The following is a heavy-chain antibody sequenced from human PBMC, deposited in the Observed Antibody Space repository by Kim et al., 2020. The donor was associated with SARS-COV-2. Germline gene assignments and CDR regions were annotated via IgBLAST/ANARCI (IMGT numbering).Heavy chain of an antibody. D-gene: IGHD2-15*01. V-gene: IGHV3-23*01. CDR1: GFTFSSYA. CDR3: AKAVANYNCFDP. J-gene: IGHJ5*02. Sequence: GGSLRLSWAASGFTFSSYALSWVRQAPGKGLEWVSAISGSGGSTYYADSVKGRFTISRDNSQNALYLQMNSLRVEDTAIYYCAKAVANYNCFDPWGQGTLVTASS. CDR2: ISGSGGST.